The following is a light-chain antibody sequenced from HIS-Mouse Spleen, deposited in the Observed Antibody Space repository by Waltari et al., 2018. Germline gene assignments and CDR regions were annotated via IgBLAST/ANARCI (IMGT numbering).Light chain of an antibody. V-gene: IGKV1-8*01. CDR1: QGISSY. CDR2: AAS. Sequence: AIRMIQSPSSFSASTGDRVTITCRASQGISSYLAWYQQKPGKAPKLLIYAASTLQSGVPSRFSGSGSGTDFTLTISCLQSEDFATYYCQQYYNYPFTFGPGTKVDIK. J-gene: IGKJ3*01. CDR3: QQYYNYPFT.